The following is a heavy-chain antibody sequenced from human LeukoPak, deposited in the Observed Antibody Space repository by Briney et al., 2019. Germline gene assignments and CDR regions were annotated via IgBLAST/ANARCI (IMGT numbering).Heavy chain of an antibody. D-gene: IGHD2-15*01. Sequence: ASVKVSCKASGYTFTGYYMHWVRQAPGQGLEWMGWINPNSGGTNYAQKFQGRVTMTRDTSISTAYMELSRLRSDDTAVYYCARGYCSGGSCYRYFDYWGRGTLVTVSS. CDR2: INPNSGGT. CDR3: ARGYCSGGSCYRYFDY. J-gene: IGHJ4*02. V-gene: IGHV1-2*02. CDR1: GYTFTGYY.